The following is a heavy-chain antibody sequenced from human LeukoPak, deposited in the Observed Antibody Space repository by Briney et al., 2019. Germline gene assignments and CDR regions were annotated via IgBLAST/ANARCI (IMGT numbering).Heavy chain of an antibody. D-gene: IGHD3-10*01. CDR1: GGSISSSSYY. Sequence: SETLSLTCTVSGGSISSSSYYWGWIRQPPGKGLEWIGSVYYSGTTYYNPSLKSRLTISIDTSKDQFSLRLSSMTAADTAVYYCAGQHYYGSGSHWGQGTLVTVSS. CDR2: VYYSGTT. V-gene: IGHV4-39*01. J-gene: IGHJ4*02. CDR3: AGQHYYGSGSH.